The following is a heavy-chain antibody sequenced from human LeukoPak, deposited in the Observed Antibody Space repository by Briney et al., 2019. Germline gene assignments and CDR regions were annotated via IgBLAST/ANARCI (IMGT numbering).Heavy chain of an antibody. V-gene: IGHV4-59*08. CDR2: INYSGST. CDR3: ARTHSYGLPFFDY. D-gene: IGHD5-18*01. J-gene: IGHJ4*02. Sequence: PSETLSLTCSVSSGTISSYYWGWIRQPPGKGLEWIGDINYSGSTYYNPSLKSRVTISVDTSKNQFPLKLSSVTAADTAVYYCARTHSYGLPFFDYWGQGTLVTVSS. CDR1: SGTISSYY.